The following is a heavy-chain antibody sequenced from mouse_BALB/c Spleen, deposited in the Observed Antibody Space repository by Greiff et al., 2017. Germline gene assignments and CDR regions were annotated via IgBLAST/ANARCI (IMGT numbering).Heavy chain of an antibody. CDR2: IWSGGST. V-gene: IGHV2-4-1*01. Sequence: VKLVESGPGLVQPSQSLSITCTVSGFSLTSYGVHWVRQSPGKGLEWLGVIWSGGSTDYNAAFISRLSISKDNSKSQVFFKMNSLQADDTAIYYCASQVAYYDYAYAMDYGGQGTSVTASS. CDR3: ASQVAYYDYAYAMDY. CDR1: GFSLTSYG. D-gene: IGHD2-4*01. J-gene: IGHJ4*01.